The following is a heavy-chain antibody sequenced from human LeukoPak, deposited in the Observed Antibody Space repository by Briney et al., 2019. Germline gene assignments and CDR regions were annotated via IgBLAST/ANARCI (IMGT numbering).Heavy chain of an antibody. CDR3: ARDRVAFDI. CDR1: GFTFSSYA. V-gene: IGHV3-30*04. CDR2: ISYDGSNK. Sequence: GGSLRLSCAASGFTFSSYAMHWVLQAPGKGLEWVAVISYDGSNKYYADSVKGRFTISRDNSKNTLYLQMNSLRAEDTAVYYCARDRVAFDIWGQGTMVTVSS. J-gene: IGHJ3*02.